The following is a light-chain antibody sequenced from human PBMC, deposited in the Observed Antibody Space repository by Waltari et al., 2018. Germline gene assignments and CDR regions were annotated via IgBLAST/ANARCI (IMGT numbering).Light chain of an antibody. J-gene: IGKJ3*01. CDR1: QSISSY. V-gene: IGKV1-39*01. CDR2: AAS. CDR3: QQIYRPPFT. Sequence: DIQMTPSPSSLSASVGDRVTITCRARQSISSYLNWYEQKTGKAPKLLSYAASSLQSVDPSRFSGSGSATDITLIISSLQPEAFAAYFRQQIYRPPFTFGSGTKVDNK.